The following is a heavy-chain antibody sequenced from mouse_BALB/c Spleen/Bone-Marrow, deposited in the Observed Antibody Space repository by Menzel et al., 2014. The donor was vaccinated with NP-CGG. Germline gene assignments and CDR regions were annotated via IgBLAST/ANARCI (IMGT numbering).Heavy chain of an antibody. V-gene: IGHV5-12*02. J-gene: IGHJ3*01. D-gene: IGHD4-1*01. CDR2: ISNGGGSST. CDR3: ASPGTY. CDR1: GFTFSDYY. Sequence: EVKLVESGGGLVQPGGSLKLSCATSGFTFSDYYMYWVRQTPEKRLEWVAYISNGGGSSTYYPDTVKGRFTISRDNAXNTLYLQMDRLKSEDTAMYYCASPGTYWGQGTLVTVSA.